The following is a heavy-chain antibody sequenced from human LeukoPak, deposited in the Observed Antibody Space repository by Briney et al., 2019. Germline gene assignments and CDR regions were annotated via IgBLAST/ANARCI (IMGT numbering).Heavy chain of an antibody. D-gene: IGHD3-10*01. CDR1: GFTFSSYE. CDR3: ARERTPKYYYGSGSFDRYYDH. V-gene: IGHV3-48*03. J-gene: IGHJ4*02. CDR2: ISSSGSTI. Sequence: GGSLRLSCAASGFTFSSYEMNWVRQAPGKGLEWVSYISSSGSTIYYADSVKGRFTISRDITKNSLYVQMNSLRAEDTAVYYCARERTPKYYYGSGSFDRYYDHWGQGTLVTVSS.